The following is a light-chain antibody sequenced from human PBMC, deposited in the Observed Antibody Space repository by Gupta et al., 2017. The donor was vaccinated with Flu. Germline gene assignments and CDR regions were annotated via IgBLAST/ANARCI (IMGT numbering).Light chain of an antibody. CDR2: EAS. CDR3: QQRSNWLLT. J-gene: IGKJ4*01. CDR1: QSVSSY. Sequence: EIVLTQSTSHLSLSPGERATLSCRASQSVSSYLAWYQQKPGQAPMLLIYEASNWATGIPARFSGSGSETDFTLTISSLEPEDFAVYYCQQRSNWLLTFGGGTKVEIK. V-gene: IGKV3-11*01.